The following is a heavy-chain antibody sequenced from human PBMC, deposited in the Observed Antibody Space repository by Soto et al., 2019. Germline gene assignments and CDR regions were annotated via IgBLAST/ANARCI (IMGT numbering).Heavy chain of an antibody. CDR1: GGSISSSSYY. D-gene: IGHD1-26*01. J-gene: IGHJ4*02. CDR2: IYYSGST. Sequence: PSETLSLTCSVSGGSISSSSYYWGWIRQPPGKGLEWIGSIYYSGSTYYNPSLKSRITISVDTSKNQISLKLSSVTAADTALYYCARVLSGRYVDYWGQGTLVTASS. CDR3: ARVLSGRYVDY. V-gene: IGHV4-39*01.